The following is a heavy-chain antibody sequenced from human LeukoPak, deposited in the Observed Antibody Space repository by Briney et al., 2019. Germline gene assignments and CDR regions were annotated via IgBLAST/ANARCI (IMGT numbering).Heavy chain of an antibody. D-gene: IGHD4-17*01. CDR3: ARDLARWGDYGGSNWFDP. CDR2: IYHSGST. J-gene: IGHJ5*02. V-gene: IGHV4-38-2*02. CDR1: GYSISSGYY. Sequence: MSSETLSLTCTVSGYSISSGYYWGWIRQPPGKGLEWIGSIYHSGSTYYNPSLKSRVTISADTSKNQFSLKLSSVTAADTAVYYCARDLARWGDYGGSNWFDPWGQGTLVTVSS.